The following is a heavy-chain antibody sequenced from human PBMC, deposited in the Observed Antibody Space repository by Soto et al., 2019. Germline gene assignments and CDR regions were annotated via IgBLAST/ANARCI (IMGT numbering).Heavy chain of an antibody. Sequence: EVQLLESGGGLVQPGGSLRLSCAASGFTFSSYAMSWVRQAPGKGLEWVSAISGSGGSTYYADSVKGRFTISRDNSKNTLYLQMNSLRAEDTAVYYCAKEARDYIWGSYREAGYYFDYWGQGTLVTVSS. CDR3: AKEARDYIWGSYREAGYYFDY. CDR2: ISGSGGST. D-gene: IGHD3-16*02. J-gene: IGHJ4*02. CDR1: GFTFSSYA. V-gene: IGHV3-23*01.